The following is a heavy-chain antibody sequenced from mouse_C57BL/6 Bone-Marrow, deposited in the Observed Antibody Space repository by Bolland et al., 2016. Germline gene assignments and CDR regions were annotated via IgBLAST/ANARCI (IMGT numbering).Heavy chain of an antibody. J-gene: IGHJ4*01. D-gene: IGHD1-1*02. CDR3: ARRIATTSRYAAMDY. Sequence: GSTYYPDTMERRFIISRDNTKKTLYLQMSSLRSEDTALYYCARRIATTSRYAAMDYWGQGTS. CDR2: GST. V-gene: IGHV5-2*01.